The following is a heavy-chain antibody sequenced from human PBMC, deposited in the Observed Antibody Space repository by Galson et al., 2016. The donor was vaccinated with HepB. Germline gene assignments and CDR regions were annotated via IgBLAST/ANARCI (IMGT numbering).Heavy chain of an antibody. J-gene: IGHJ4*02. D-gene: IGHD2-15*01. CDR3: TRGLGYCSGGSCHSLDY. CDR2: IWYDGSKK. V-gene: IGHV3-33*01. Sequence: SLRLSCAASGFTFGTYGFHWVRQAPGKGLEWVAVIWYDGSKKYYADSVKGRFTISRDNSKNTLYLQMNSLRAEDTAVYYCTRGLGYCSGGSCHSLDYWGQGVLVTVSS. CDR1: GFTFGTYG.